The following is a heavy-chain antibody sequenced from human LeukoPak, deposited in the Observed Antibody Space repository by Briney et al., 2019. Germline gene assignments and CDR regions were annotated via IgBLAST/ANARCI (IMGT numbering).Heavy chain of an antibody. V-gene: IGHV3-11*04. D-gene: IGHD6-13*01. CDR1: EFSVGSNY. Sequence: PGGSLRLSCAASEFSVGSNYMTWVRQAPGKGLEWVSYISSSGNTTYHADSVKGRFTISRDNAKNSLYLQMSSLRAEDTAVYYCARDGGSSWYFDYWGQGTLVTVSS. J-gene: IGHJ4*02. CDR3: ARDGGSSWYFDY. CDR2: ISSSGNTT.